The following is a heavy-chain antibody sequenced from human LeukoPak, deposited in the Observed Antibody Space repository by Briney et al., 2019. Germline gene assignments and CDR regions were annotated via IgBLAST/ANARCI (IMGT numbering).Heavy chain of an antibody. CDR1: GFTFTDSW. CDR2: IKTKTHGGTT. Sequence: PGGSLRLSCAASGFTFTDSWMSWVRQAPGKGLEWVGRIKTKTHGGTTEYAAPVRGRFIISRDDSQQMLFLQMNSLKTEDTAVYYCTTFRYDLVSDKRFDPWGQGTLVTVSS. J-gene: IGHJ5*02. CDR3: TTFRYDLVSDKRFDP. V-gene: IGHV3-15*01. D-gene: IGHD5-12*01.